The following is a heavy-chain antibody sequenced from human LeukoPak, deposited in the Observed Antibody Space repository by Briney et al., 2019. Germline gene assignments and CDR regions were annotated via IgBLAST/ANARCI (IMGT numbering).Heavy chain of an antibody. CDR3: AKAQSRIVGATIFDY. D-gene: IGHD1-26*01. J-gene: IGHJ4*02. CDR1: GFTFSSYA. Sequence: PGGSLRLSCAASGFTFSSYAMSWVRQAPGKGLEWVSAISGSDGSTYYADSVKGRFTISRDNSKNTLYLQMNSLRAEDTAVYYCAKAQSRIVGATIFDYWGQGTLVTVSS. V-gene: IGHV3-23*01. CDR2: ISGSDGST.